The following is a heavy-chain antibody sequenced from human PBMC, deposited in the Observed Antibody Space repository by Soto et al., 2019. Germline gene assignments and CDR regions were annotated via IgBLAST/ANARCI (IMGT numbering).Heavy chain of an antibody. CDR2: SYSGGST. CDR1: GFTVINNY. D-gene: IGHD5-12*01. CDR3: ARARDGYNFLYEPT. J-gene: IGHJ4*02. V-gene: IGHV3-53*01. Sequence: PVVSLRICCVASGFTVINNYMSWVRQAPGKGLEWVSVSYSGGSTDYADSVKGRFTISRDNSKNTLYLQMNSLRADDTAVYYCARARDGYNFLYEPTWGQGTLVTVSS.